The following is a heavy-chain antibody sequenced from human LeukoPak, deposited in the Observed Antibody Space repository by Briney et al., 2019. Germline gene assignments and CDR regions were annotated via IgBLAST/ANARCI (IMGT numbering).Heavy chain of an antibody. CDR1: GYTFTSYD. J-gene: IGHJ4*02. CDR2: MNPNSGNT. D-gene: IGHD5-18*01. CDR3: ASHQLRGYSYGSVARRVFDY. Sequence: AASVKVSCKASGYTFTSYDINWVRQATGQGLEWMGWMNPNSGNTGYAQKFQGRVTMTRNTSISTAYMELSSLRSEDTAVYYCASHQLRGYSYGSVARRVFDYWGQGTLVTVSS. V-gene: IGHV1-8*01.